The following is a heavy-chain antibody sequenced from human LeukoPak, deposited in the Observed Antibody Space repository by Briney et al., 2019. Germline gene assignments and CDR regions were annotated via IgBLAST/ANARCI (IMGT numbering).Heavy chain of an antibody. CDR2: IRNQAYGGTT. D-gene: IGHD3-22*01. Sequence: GRSLRLSCTASGFTFGDYTMNWVRQAPGKGLEWVGFIRNQAYGGTTEYAASVKGRFTISRDDSKSIAYLQMNSLKTEDTAVYYCTRDPLDSSRYYYADYWGQGTLVTVSS. J-gene: IGHJ4*02. V-gene: IGHV3-49*04. CDR3: TRDPLDSSRYYYADY. CDR1: GFTFGDYT.